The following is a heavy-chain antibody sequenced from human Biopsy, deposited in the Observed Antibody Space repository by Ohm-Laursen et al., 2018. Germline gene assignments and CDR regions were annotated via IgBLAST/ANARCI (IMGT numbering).Heavy chain of an antibody. J-gene: IGHJ2*01. CDR3: ARDRGYYSDRTVPGYFDL. V-gene: IGHV4-59*01. Sequence: SDTLSLTCTVSGDSISSYYWSWIRQPPGKGLEWIGYVYYTGSTDYNPSLQRRVTTSVDTSKNHFSLRLRSVTPADTAIYYCARDRGYYSDRTVPGYFDLWGRGTLVTVSS. D-gene: IGHD3-22*01. CDR1: GDSISSYY. CDR2: VYYTGST.